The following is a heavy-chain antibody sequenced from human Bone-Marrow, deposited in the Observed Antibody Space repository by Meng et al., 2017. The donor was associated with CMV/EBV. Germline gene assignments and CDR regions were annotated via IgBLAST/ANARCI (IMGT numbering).Heavy chain of an antibody. CDR1: GFTFSSYW. V-gene: IGHV3-7*01. J-gene: IGHJ4*02. Sequence: GGSLRLSCAASGFTFSSYWMSWVRQAPGKGLEWVANIKQDGSEKYYVDSVKGRFTISRDNAKNSLYLQMNSLRAEDTAVYYCAREGVVVVPAAGGFDYWGQGTLVTVSS. CDR3: AREGVVVVPAAGGFDY. CDR2: IKQDGSEK. D-gene: IGHD2-2*01.